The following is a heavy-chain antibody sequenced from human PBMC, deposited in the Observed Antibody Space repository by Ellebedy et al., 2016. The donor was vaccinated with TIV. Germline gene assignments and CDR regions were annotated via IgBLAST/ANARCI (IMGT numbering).Heavy chain of an antibody. Sequence: MPSETLSLTCTVSGGSIRSGSDHRGWIRQAPGKGLEWIGTIYHTGTTYYNLSLKSRVTVSVDTSKKQFSLKLNSVTAADTAMYYCARQRGDGLWHFDLWGRGTLVTVSS. CDR3: ARQRGDGLWHFDL. V-gene: IGHV4-39*07. CDR2: IYHTGTT. J-gene: IGHJ2*01. D-gene: IGHD3/OR15-3a*01. CDR1: GGSIRSGSDH.